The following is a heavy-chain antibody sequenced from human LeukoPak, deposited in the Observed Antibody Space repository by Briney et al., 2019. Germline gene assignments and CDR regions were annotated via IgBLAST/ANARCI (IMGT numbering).Heavy chain of an antibody. CDR2: IVKSGDGA. Sequence: GGSLRLSCAASGFTFSSHAMNWVRQPPGEGLDWVSSIVKSGDGAFYADSVKGRFTISRDNSKNTLYLQMNSLRREDTAVYYCARRGGTSGWGAFDIWGQGTMVTVSS. V-gene: IGHV3-23*01. CDR1: GFTFSSHA. J-gene: IGHJ3*02. CDR3: ARRGGTSGWGAFDI. D-gene: IGHD2-2*01.